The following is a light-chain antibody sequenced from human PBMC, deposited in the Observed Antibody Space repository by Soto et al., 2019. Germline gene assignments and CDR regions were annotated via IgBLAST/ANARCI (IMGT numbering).Light chain of an antibody. CDR1: HSISNH. Sequence: DIHMTQNPSSLSASVEDRVIITCRASHSISNHLNWYRHKPGKAPEXLMSDASSLESGATSRFRVTRSGTAVTLAVGSLQPEDPSTYDGQQSYTSRITFGLGTRLEIK. V-gene: IGKV1-39*01. CDR3: QQSYTSRIT. J-gene: IGKJ5*01. CDR2: DAS.